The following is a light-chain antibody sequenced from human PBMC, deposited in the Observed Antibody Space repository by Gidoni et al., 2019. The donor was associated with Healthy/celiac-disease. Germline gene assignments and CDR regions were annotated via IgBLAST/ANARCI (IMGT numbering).Light chain of an antibody. J-gene: IGLJ3*02. CDR2: SNN. CDR1: SSNIGSNT. V-gene: IGLV1-44*01. CDR3: AAWDDSLNGPWV. Sequence: QSVLTQPPSASGTPGQRVTIPCSGSSSNIGSNTVNWYQQLPGTAPKLLIYSNNQRPPGVPDRFSGSKSGTSASLAISGLQSEDEADYYCAAWDDSLNGPWVFGGGTKLTVL.